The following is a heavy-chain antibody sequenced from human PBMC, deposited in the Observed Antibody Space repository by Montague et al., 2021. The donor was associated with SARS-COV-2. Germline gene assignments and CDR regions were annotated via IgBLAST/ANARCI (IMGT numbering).Heavy chain of an antibody. D-gene: IGHD3-16*01. V-gene: IGHV4-34*01. CDR3: ARGGHQLRFGLDV. J-gene: IGHJ6*02. Sequence: TIYKPSLKSRVTISEDTSKNQFSLKMTSVTAADTAVYYCARGGHQLRFGLDVWGQGTTVTVSS. CDR2: T.